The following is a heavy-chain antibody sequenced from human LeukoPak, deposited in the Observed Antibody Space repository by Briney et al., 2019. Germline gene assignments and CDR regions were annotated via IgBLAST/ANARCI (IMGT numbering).Heavy chain of an antibody. CDR2: IYYSGST. CDR3: ARGRGVPYFYDSSGYYPADY. CDR1: GASISSGDYY. Sequence: SQTLSLTCTVSGASISSGDYYWSWIRQPPGKGLECIGHIYYSGSTYYNPSLKSRVTRSVDTSKNQFSLKLSSVTAADTAVYYCARGRGVPYFYDSSGYYPADYWGQGTLVPVSS. D-gene: IGHD3-22*01. J-gene: IGHJ4*02. V-gene: IGHV4-30-4*01.